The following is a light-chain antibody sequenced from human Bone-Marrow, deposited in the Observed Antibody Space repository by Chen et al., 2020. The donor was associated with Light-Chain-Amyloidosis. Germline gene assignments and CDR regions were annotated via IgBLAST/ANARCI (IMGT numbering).Light chain of an antibody. V-gene: IGLV3-1*01. CDR3: QAWDSIIRYV. CDR2: QDN. CDR1: RLGTNY. J-gene: IGLJ1*01. Sequence: SYELTQPPSVSVSPGQTASITCSGDRLGTNYVSWYQQKPGQSPVLLIYQDNKRPSGIPERFSGSNSGNTATLTRSGTQAIDEADYFCQAWDSIIRYVFGTGTKVTVL.